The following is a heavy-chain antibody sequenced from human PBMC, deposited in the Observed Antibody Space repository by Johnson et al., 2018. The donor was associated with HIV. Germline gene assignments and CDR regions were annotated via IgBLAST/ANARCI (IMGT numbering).Heavy chain of an antibody. CDR3: ARDGRDLATRGGFDI. CDR2: ISWNSGSI. V-gene: IGHV3-9*01. D-gene: IGHD5-24*01. CDR1: RFTFDDYA. Sequence: EVQLVESGGVVVQPGGSLRLSCETSRFTFDDYAMHWVRQAPGKGLEWVSGISWNSGSIGYADSVKGRFTISRDNAKNSLYLQMNSLRPEDTAVYYCARDGRDLATRGGFDIWGPGTVVTVSS. J-gene: IGHJ3*02.